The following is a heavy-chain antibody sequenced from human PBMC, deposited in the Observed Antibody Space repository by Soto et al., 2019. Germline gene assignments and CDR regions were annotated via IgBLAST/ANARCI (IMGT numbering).Heavy chain of an antibody. J-gene: IGHJ6*03. D-gene: IGHD3-3*01. CDR1: GYTFTSYG. CDR2: ISAYNGNT. CDR3: ARPFLNFWSGYGRDYYYMDV. V-gene: IGHV1-18*01. Sequence: QVQLVQSGAEVKKPGASVKVSCKASGYTFTSYGISWVRQAPGQGLEWMGWISAYNGNTNYAQKLQGRVTMTTDTSTSTAYMELRSLRSDDTAVYYCARPFLNFWSGYGRDYYYMDVWGKGTTVTVPS.